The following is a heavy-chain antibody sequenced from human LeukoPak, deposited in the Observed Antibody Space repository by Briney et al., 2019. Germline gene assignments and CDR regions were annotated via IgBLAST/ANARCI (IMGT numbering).Heavy chain of an antibody. CDR3: ARAGNILTGYSFDY. CDR2: ISYDGSNK. CDR1: GFTFSSCA. D-gene: IGHD3-9*01. Sequence: SGGSLRLSCAASGFTFSSCAMHWVRQAPGKGLEWVAVISYDGSNKYYADSVKGRFTISRDNSKNTLYLQMNSLRAEDTAVYYCARAGNILTGYSFDYWGQGTLVTVSS. V-gene: IGHV3-30*04. J-gene: IGHJ4*02.